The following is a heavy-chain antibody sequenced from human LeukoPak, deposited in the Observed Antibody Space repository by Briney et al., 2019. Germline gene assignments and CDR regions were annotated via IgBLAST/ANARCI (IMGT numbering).Heavy chain of an antibody. Sequence: ASLRVSCKASGYTFTNFAISWVRQAPGQGLEWMGWISAYNGNTNYAQRVQGRVTMTSDTSTSTAYIELRSLRSDDTAVYYCARFEDGGSWPWPGLDSWGQGTLVTVSS. D-gene: IGHD6-13*01. J-gene: IGHJ4*02. CDR3: ARFEDGGSWPWPGLDS. V-gene: IGHV1-18*01. CDR1: GYTFTNFA. CDR2: ISAYNGNT.